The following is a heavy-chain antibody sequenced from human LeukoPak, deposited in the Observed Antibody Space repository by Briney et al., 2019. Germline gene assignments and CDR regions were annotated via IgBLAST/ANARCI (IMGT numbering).Heavy chain of an antibody. CDR2: IYYSGST. J-gene: IGHJ2*01. CDR3: ARARHSPRYFDL. V-gene: IGHV4-59*01. D-gene: IGHD5-18*01. Sequence: SETLSLTCTVSGGSISSYYWSWIRQPPGKGLEWIGNIYYSGSTNYNPSLKSRVTISVDTSKNQFSLKLSSVTAADTAVYYCARARHSPRYFDLWGRGTLVTVSS. CDR1: GGSISSYY.